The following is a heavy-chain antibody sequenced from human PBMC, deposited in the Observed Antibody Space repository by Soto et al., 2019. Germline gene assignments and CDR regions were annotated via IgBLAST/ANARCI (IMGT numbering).Heavy chain of an antibody. J-gene: IGHJ4*02. D-gene: IGHD2-2*01. CDR1: GFSLSTTGVG. V-gene: IGHV2-5*02. CDR2: IYWDDDK. Sequence: QITLKESGPTLVKPTQTLTLTCTFSGFSLSTTGVGVGWIRQPPGKALEWLALIYWDDDKRNSPSLKGRLTITKATSTHLVIPTMTSMDTVHTTTDSGAHGQGNRLCPLMVPYHFAYWGQATLVTFSS. CDR3: AHGQGNRLCPLMVPYHFAY.